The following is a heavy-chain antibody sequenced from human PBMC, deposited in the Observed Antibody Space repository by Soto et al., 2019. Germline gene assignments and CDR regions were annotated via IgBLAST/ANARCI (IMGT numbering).Heavy chain of an antibody. J-gene: IGHJ4*02. CDR3: ARDLNYDILTGYYPDY. Sequence: VASVKVSCKASGYTFTSYAMHWVRQAPGQRLEWMGWINAGNGNTKYSQKFQGRVTITRDTSASTAYMELSSLRSEDTALYYCARDLNYDILTGYYPDYWGQGTLVTVSS. CDR2: INAGNGNT. D-gene: IGHD3-9*01. V-gene: IGHV1-3*01. CDR1: GYTFTSYA.